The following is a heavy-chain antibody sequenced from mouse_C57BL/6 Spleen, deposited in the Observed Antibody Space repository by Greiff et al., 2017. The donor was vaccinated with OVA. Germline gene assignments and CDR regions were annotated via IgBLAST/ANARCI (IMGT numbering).Heavy chain of an antibody. CDR2: ICPGDGDT. J-gene: IGHJ4*01. Sequence: VQLQQSGPELVKPGASVKISCKASGYAFSSSWMNWVKQRPGKGLEWIGRICPGDGDTNYNGKFKGKATLTADKSSSTAYMQLSSLTSEDSAVYFCARDYGNYDYAMDYWGQGTSVTVSS. V-gene: IGHV1-82*01. D-gene: IGHD2-1*01. CDR3: ARDYGNYDYAMDY. CDR1: GYAFSSSW.